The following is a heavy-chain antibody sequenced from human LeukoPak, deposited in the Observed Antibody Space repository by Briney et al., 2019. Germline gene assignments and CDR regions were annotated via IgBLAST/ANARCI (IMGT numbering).Heavy chain of an antibody. J-gene: IGHJ3*02. D-gene: IGHD5-18*01. V-gene: IGHV3-23*01. CDR1: GFTFSSYG. CDR2: ISGSGGST. CDR3: ARDRYIYGGDHDAFDI. Sequence: GGTLRLSCAASGFTFSSYGMSWVRQAPGKGLEWVSAISGSGGSTYYADSVKGRFTISRDNSKNTLYLQMNSLRAEDTAVYYCARDRYIYGGDHDAFDIWGQGTMVTVSS.